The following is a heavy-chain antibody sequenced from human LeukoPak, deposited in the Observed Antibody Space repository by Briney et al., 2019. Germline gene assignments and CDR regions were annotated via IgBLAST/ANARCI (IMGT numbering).Heavy chain of an antibody. CDR2: ISSGSSYI. J-gene: IGHJ4*02. V-gene: IGHV3-21*01. D-gene: IGHD5-24*01. Sequence: PGWSLRLSCAGSGFTFSSYDMHWVRQAPGKGLEWVSSISSGSSYIYYPGSVKGRFTISRDNAKNSLYLQMNSLRPEDTAVYYCARGDAVLDYWGLGTLVTVSS. CDR1: GFTFSSYD. CDR3: ARGDAVLDY.